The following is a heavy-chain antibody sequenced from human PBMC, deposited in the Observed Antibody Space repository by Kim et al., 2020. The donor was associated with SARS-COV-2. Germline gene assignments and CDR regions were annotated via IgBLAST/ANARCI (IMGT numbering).Heavy chain of an antibody. Sequence: GGSLRLSCAASGFTFSSFWMIWVRQAPGTGLEWVANIRQDGTVKYYVDSVKGRFTVSRDNAKNSLYLQMDSLRAEDTAVYYCAREKSIPSDDAFDIWGQG. J-gene: IGHJ3*02. CDR1: GFTFSSFW. CDR2: IRQDGTVK. D-gene: IGHD6-19*01. CDR3: AREKSIPSDDAFDI. V-gene: IGHV3-7*03.